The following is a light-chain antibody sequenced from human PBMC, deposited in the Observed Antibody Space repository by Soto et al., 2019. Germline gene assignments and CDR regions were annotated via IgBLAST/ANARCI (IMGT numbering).Light chain of an antibody. CDR2: GAS. V-gene: IGKV3-20*01. CDR3: QQYSSSPYT. CDR1: QSVSSSY. J-gene: IGKJ2*01. Sequence: EIVLTQSPGTLSLSPGERATLSCRASQSVSSSYLAWYQQKPGQAPRLLIYGASSRATGIPDRFSGSGSGTDFTLTISRREPEDFAVYYCQQYSSSPYTFGQGTKLELK.